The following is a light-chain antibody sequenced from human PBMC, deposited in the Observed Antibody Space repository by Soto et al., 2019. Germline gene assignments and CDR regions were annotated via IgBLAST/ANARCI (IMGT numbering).Light chain of an antibody. V-gene: IGLV2-14*01. CDR1: SSDIGGYNY. Sequence: QSALTQPASVSGSPGQSITISCTGTSSDIGGYNYVSWYQQHPGKAPKLMIFEVNNRPSGVSNRFSASKSGNTASLTISGLRAEDEADYYCSSYSSSTTLKIFGGGTKLTVL. CDR2: EVN. J-gene: IGLJ2*01. CDR3: SSYSSSTTLKI.